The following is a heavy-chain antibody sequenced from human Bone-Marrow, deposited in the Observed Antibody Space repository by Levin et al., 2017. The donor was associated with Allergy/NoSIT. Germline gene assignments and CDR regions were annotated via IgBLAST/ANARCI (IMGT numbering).Heavy chain of an antibody. V-gene: IGHV4-34*01. CDR2: INHSGST. Sequence: GSLRLSCAVYGGSFSGYYWSWIRQPPGKGLEWIGEINHSGSTNYNPSLKSRVTISVDTSKNQFSLKLSSVTAADTAVYYCARELTIFGVVAHYRGYYGMDVWGQGTTVTVSS. J-gene: IGHJ6*02. CDR3: ARELTIFGVVAHYRGYYGMDV. D-gene: IGHD3-3*01. CDR1: GGSFSGYY.